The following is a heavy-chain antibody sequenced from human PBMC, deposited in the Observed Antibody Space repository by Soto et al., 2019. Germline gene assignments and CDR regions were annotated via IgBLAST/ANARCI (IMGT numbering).Heavy chain of an antibody. Sequence: SETLSLTCAVSGDSINISHWWNWVRQPPGKGLEWIGQISHSGSTNYNPSLTSRVNKSVDKSKNHFSLKLTSVTAADTAVYYCARGRGKSSGWGNYYYYGLDVWGQGTTVTVSS. V-gene: IGHV4-4*02. J-gene: IGHJ6*02. CDR3: ARGRGKSSGWGNYYYYGLDV. CDR2: ISHSGST. D-gene: IGHD6-19*01. CDR1: GDSINISHW.